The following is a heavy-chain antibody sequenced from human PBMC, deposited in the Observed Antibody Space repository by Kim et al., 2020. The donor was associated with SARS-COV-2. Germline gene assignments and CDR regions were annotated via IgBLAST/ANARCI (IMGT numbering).Heavy chain of an antibody. J-gene: IGHJ4*02. Sequence: GGSLRLSCAASGFIFDTYAMHWVRQTPGRRLEYVSAISSNGADPYYADSVKGRFIISRDNSKNTMYLQMGSLRAEDMAVYYCAREGRHCSGNACYLFDYWGQGTLVTVSS. CDR1: GFIFDTYA. V-gene: IGHV3-64*02. CDR3: AREGRHCSGNACYLFDY. CDR2: ISSNGADP. D-gene: IGHD2-15*01.